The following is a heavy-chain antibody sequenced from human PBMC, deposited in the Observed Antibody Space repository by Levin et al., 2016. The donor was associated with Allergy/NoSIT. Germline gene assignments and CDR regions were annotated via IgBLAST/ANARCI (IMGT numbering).Heavy chain of an antibody. CDR2: ISGSGGST. CDR3: AHLSITGTSDY. V-gene: IGHV3-23*01. J-gene: IGHJ4*02. Sequence: WIRQPPGKGLEWVSAISGSGGSTYYADSVKGRFTISRDNSKNTLYLQMNSLRAEDTAVYYCAHLSITGTSDYWGQGTLVTVSS. D-gene: IGHD1-7*01.